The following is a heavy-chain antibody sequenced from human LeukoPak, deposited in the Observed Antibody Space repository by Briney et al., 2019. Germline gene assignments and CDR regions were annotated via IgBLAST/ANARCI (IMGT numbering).Heavy chain of an antibody. V-gene: IGHV3-30-3*01. CDR3: ASGSIVVVPEVFDY. Sequence: GRSLRLSCAASGFTFSSYAMHWVRQAPGKGLEWVAVISYDGSNKYYADSVKGRFTISRDNAKNSLYLQMNSLRAEDTAVYYGASGSIVVVPEVFDYWGQGTLVTVSS. J-gene: IGHJ4*02. D-gene: IGHD3-22*01. CDR1: GFTFSSYA. CDR2: ISYDGSNK.